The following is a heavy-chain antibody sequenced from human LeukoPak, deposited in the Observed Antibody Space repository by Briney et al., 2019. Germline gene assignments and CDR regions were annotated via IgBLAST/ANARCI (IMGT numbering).Heavy chain of an antibody. CDR1: GGSFSGYY. CDR2: INHSGST. Sequence: SETLSLTCAVYGGSFSGYYWSWIRQPPGKGLEWIGEINHSGSTNYNPSLKSRVTISVDTSKNQFSLKLSSVTAADTAVYYCARPYTRLAAAGTSPLDYWGQGTLVTVSS. D-gene: IGHD6-13*01. CDR3: ARPYTRLAAAGTSPLDY. J-gene: IGHJ4*02. V-gene: IGHV4-34*01.